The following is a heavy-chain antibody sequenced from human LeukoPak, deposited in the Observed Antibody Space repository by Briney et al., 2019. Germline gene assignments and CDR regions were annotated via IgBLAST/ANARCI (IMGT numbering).Heavy chain of an antibody. Sequence: SETLSLTCAVSGGSISSGGYSWSWIRQPPGKGLEWIGYIYHSGSTNYNPSLKSRVTISVDKSKNQFSLKLSSVTAADTAVYYCARSYYDSSWLDVWGQGTTVTVSS. CDR1: GGSISSGGYS. CDR2: IYHSGST. D-gene: IGHD3-22*01. J-gene: IGHJ6*02. V-gene: IGHV4-30-2*01. CDR3: ARSYYDSSWLDV.